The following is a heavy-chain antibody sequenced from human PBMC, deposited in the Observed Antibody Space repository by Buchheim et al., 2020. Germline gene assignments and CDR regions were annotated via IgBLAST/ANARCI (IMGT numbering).Heavy chain of an antibody. D-gene: IGHD2-21*02. CDR2: IWYDGSNK. Sequence: QVQLVESGGGVVQPGRSLRLSCAASGFTFSSYGMHWVRQAPGKGLEWVAVIWYDGSNKYYADSVKGRFTISRANSKNQLYLQMNSLRAEDTAVYYCARDLDVEVVTYGMDVWGQGTT. J-gene: IGHJ6*02. CDR3: ARDLDVEVVTYGMDV. V-gene: IGHV3-33*01. CDR1: GFTFSSYG.